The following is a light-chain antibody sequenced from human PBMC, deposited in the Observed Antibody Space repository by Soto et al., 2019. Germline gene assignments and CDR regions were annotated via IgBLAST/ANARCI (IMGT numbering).Light chain of an antibody. CDR3: CSYAGSSTYV. CDR2: EVS. V-gene: IGLV2-23*02. J-gene: IGLJ1*01. CDR1: NSDVGSYNL. Sequence: QSVLTQPASVSGSPGQSITISCTGTNSDVGSYNLVSWYQQHPGKAPKVMIYEVSKRPSGVPNRFSGSKSGNTASLTISGLQAEDEADYYCCSYAGSSTYVFGTGTKVTXL.